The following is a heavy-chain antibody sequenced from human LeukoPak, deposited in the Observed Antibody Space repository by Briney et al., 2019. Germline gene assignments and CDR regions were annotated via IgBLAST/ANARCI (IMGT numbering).Heavy chain of an antibody. V-gene: IGHV3-7*01. CDR3: ARDGGTAMVTTFDH. D-gene: IGHD4-17*01. CDR2: INQDGSET. Sequence: GGSLRLSCAVSGFTFSGYWMSWVRQAPGEGLEWLANINQDGSETYYLDSVKGRFTISRDNAKSSLYLQMNNLKVDDTAVYYCARDGGTAMVTTFDHWGQGALVTVSS. CDR1: GFTFSGYW. J-gene: IGHJ4*02.